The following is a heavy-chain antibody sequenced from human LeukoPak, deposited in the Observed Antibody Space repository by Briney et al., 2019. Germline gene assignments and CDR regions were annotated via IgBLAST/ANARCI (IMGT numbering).Heavy chain of an antibody. CDR2: IYSGGST. J-gene: IGHJ4*02. D-gene: IGHD1-26*01. CDR1: GFTFSSYS. V-gene: IGHV3-66*02. Sequence: AGGSLRLSCAASGFTFSSYSMNWVRQAPGKGLEWVSVIYSGGSTYYADSVKGRFTISRDNSKNTLYLQMNSLRAEDTAVYYCARGSTNPFDYWGQGTLVTVSS. CDR3: ARGSTNPFDY.